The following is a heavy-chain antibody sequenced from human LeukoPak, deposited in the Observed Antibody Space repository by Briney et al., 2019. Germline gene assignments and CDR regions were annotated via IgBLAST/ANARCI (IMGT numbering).Heavy chain of an antibody. Sequence: ASVKVSCKASGYTFTSYDINWVRQATGQALEWMGWMNPNSGGTNYAQKFQGRVTMTRDTSISTAYMELSRLRSDDTAVYYCARDRRLSGTTGLYYYYYYMDVWGKGTTVTVSS. J-gene: IGHJ6*03. V-gene: IGHV1-2*02. CDR3: ARDRRLSGTTGLYYYYYYMDV. CDR2: MNPNSGGT. D-gene: IGHD1-1*01. CDR1: GYTFTSYD.